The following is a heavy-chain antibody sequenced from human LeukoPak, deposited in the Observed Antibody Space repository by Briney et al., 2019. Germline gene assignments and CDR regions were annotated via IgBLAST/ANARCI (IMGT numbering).Heavy chain of an antibody. CDR2: MNQDGSAK. J-gene: IGHJ6*02. CDR3: ATYTHWVAGDV. V-gene: IGHV3-7*01. D-gene: IGHD3-16*01. CDR1: GFTFSDSW. Sequence: GGSLRLSCAASGFTFSDSWMSWVRQAPGKGLEWVANMNQDGSAKDYVDSVKGRFTISRDNARNSLYLQMSSLRVEDTAVYYCATYTHWVAGDVWGQGTTVTVSS.